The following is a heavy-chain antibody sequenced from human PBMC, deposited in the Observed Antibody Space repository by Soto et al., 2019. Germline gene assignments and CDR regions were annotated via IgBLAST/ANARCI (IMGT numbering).Heavy chain of an antibody. D-gene: IGHD2-21*01. CDR3: VRDSHNNLWGSWT. CDR2: INTGNGDT. CDR1: GYTFTNHF. J-gene: IGHJ5*02. V-gene: IGHV1-3*04. Sequence: QVQLVQSGAEVKEPGASVKVSCKTSGYTFTNHFIHWVRQAPGQRPEWMGCINTGNGDTTYSQHFQDRLTFGRDTSASSAYMELSRLRSDDTAVYYCVRDSHNNLWGSWTWGQGTLVTVSS.